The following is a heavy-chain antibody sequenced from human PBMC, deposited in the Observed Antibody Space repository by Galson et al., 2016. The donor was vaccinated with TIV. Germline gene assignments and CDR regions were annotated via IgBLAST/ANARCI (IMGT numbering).Heavy chain of an antibody. J-gene: IGHJ6*02. CDR2: ISGYNGKT. Sequence: SVKVSCKASGYSFTSYSISWVRQAPGQGLEWMGWISGYNGKTNHAQKFQGRLTMTTDTPTTTAYMELRSLRSDDTAVYYCARDWPPFPDATWRKSYYYYNGMDVWGQGTTVTVSS. CDR3: ARDWPPFPDATWRKSYYYYNGMDV. CDR1: GYSFTSYS. V-gene: IGHV1-18*01. D-gene: IGHD2/OR15-2a*01.